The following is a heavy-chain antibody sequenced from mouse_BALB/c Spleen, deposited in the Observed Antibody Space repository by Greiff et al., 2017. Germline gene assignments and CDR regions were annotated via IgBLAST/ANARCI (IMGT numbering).Heavy chain of an antibody. CDR2: ISSGGSYT. Sequence: EVQLVESGGGLVKPGGSLKLSCAASGFTFSSYAMSWVRQTPEKRLEWVATISSGGSYTYYPDSVKGRFTISRDNAKNTLYLQMSSLRSEDTAMYYCARRGWGDYAMDYWGQGTSVTVSS. V-gene: IGHV5-9-3*01. J-gene: IGHJ4*01. CDR1: GFTFSSYA. D-gene: IGHD1-1*02. CDR3: ARRGWGDYAMDY.